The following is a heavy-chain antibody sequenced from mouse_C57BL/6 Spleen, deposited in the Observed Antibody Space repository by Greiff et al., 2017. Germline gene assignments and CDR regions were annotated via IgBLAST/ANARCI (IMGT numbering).Heavy chain of an antibody. CDR2: ISSGSSTI. J-gene: IGHJ1*03. CDR3: AKKVYDDDDGWYFDV. Sequence: EVKLMESGGGLVKPGGSLKLSCAASGFTFSDYGMHWVRQAPEKGLEWVAYISSGSSTIYYADTVKGRFTISRDNAKNTLFLQMTSLRSEDTAMYYSAKKVYDDDDGWYFDVWGTGTTVTVSS. D-gene: IGHD2-4*01. CDR1: GFTFSDYG. V-gene: IGHV5-17*01.